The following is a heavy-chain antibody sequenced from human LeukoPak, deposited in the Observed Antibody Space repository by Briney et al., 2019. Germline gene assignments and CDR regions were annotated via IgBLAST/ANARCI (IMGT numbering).Heavy chain of an antibody. CDR2: ISSSGSTI. Sequence: PGGSLRPSCAASGFTFSSYEMNWVRQAPGKGLEWVSYISSSGSTIYYADSVKGRFTISRDNAKNSLYLQMNSLRAEDTAVYYCARDLYSVLRKDSSQFVLDYYYYGMDVWGQGTTVTVSS. CDR1: GFTFSSYE. CDR3: ARDLYSVLRKDSSQFVLDYYYYGMDV. J-gene: IGHJ6*02. V-gene: IGHV3-48*03. D-gene: IGHD3-22*01.